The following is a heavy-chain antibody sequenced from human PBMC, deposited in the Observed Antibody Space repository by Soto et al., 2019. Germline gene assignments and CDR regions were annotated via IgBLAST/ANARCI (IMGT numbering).Heavy chain of an antibody. V-gene: IGHV4-34*01. CDR2: INHSGST. J-gene: IGHJ4*02. CDR1: GGSFSGYY. D-gene: IGHD4-4*01. Sequence: SETLSLTCAVYGGSFSGYYWSWIRQPPGKGLEWIGEINHSGSTNYNPSLKSRVTISVDTSKNQFSLKLSSVTAADTAVYYCARAYYSNNPFDYWGQGTLVTVSS. CDR3: ARAYYSNNPFDY.